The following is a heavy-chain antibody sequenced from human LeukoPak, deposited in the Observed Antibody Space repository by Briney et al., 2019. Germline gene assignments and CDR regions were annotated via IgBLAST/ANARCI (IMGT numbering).Heavy chain of an antibody. J-gene: IGHJ5*02. CDR1: GFTVSSNY. CDR2: INNYGGSR. V-gene: IGHV3-53*01. D-gene: IGHD2-2*02. CDR3: AKGGRECSSTTCYTLYNWFDP. Sequence: GRSLRLSCAASGFTVSSNYMNWVRQVPGKGLEWVSSINNYGGSRNYADSVKGRFTISRDNSKNTLYLQMSSLRVEDTAIYYCAKGGRECSSTTCYTLYNWFDPWGQGALVTVSS.